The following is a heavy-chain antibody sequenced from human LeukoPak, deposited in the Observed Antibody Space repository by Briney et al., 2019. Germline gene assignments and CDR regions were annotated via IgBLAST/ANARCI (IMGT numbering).Heavy chain of an antibody. V-gene: IGHV3-74*03. CDR1: GFTFSNYW. J-gene: IGHJ4*02. Sequence: GGSLRLSCAASGFTFSNYWMHWVRQAPGKGLVWVSHINNGGSNTKYADAVKGRFTVSRDNAKNTLYLQMNSLRVEDTAVYYCARGGKEVTGPDSWGQGTLVTVFS. CDR3: ARGGKEVTGPDS. CDR2: INNGGSNT. D-gene: IGHD2-21*02.